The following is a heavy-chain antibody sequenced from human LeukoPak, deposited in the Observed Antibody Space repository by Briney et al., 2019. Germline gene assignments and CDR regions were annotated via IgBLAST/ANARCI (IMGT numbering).Heavy chain of an antibody. D-gene: IGHD3-3*01. CDR3: ARHPFPKYDFWSGYSTAYYFDY. CDR1: GGSISSYY. Sequence: PSETLSLTCTVSGGSISSYYWSWIRQPPGKGLEWIGYIYYSGSTNYNPSLKSRVTISVDTSKNQFSLKLSSVTAADTAVYYCARHPFPKYDFWSGYSTAYYFDYWGQGTLVTVSS. CDR2: IYYSGST. J-gene: IGHJ4*02. V-gene: IGHV4-59*08.